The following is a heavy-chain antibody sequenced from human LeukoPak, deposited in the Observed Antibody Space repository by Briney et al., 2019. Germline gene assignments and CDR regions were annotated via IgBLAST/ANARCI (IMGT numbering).Heavy chain of an antibody. J-gene: IGHJ4*02. CDR1: GFTFSSYS. CDR2: ISSSSSYI. Sequence: GGSLRLSCAASGFTFSSYSMNWVRQAPGKGLEWVSSISSSSSYIYYADSVKGRFTISRDNAKNSLYLQMNSLRAEDTAVYYCAKDFPSEPLLGYWGQGTLVTVSS. V-gene: IGHV3-21*01. D-gene: IGHD2-8*02. CDR3: AKDFPSEPLLGY.